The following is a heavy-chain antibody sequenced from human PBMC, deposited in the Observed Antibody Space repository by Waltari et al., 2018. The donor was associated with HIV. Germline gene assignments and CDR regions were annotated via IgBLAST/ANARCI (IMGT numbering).Heavy chain of an antibody. Sequence: QVQLQQWGAGLLTPSDTLSLTCAVSNASFSDYYWTWIRQIPGKRLEWIGEINHRGSNDYNPSLKSRVTMSSDMSKRQFSMRLKSVVAADTALYFCAGGRDSREQRLVAGFDFWGRGTLVTVSS. CDR1: NASFSDYY. CDR2: INHRGSN. D-gene: IGHD2-8*02. CDR3: AGGRDSREQRLVAGFDF. J-gene: IGHJ4*02. V-gene: IGHV4-34*02.